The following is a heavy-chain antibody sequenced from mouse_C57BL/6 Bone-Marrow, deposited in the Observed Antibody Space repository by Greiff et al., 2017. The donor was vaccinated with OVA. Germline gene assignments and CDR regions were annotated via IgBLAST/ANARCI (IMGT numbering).Heavy chain of an antibody. CDR2: IRSKSNNYAT. CDR1: GFSFNTYA. D-gene: IGHD2-1*01. V-gene: IGHV10-1*01. CDR3: VRLGGYGNYVGNFDV. Sequence: EVLLVESGGGLVQPKGSLKLSCAASGFSFNTYAMNWVRQAPGKGLEWVARIRSKSNNYATYYADSVKDRFTISRDDSESMLYLKMNNLKTEDTAMYYCVRLGGYGNYVGNFDVWGTGTTVTVSS. J-gene: IGHJ1*03.